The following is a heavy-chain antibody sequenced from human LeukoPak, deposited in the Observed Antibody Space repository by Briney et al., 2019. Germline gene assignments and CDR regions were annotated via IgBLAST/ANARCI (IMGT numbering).Heavy chain of an antibody. CDR1: GFTFSSYA. D-gene: IGHD2-2*01. CDR2: ISGSGGST. J-gene: IGHJ4*02. CDR3: AKASPRSTTLNYLDY. V-gene: IGHV3-23*01. Sequence: GGSLRLSCAASGFTFSSYAMSWVRQAPGKGLEWVSAISGSGGSTYYADSVKGRFTISRDDSKNTLYLQMNSLRAEDTAVYYCAKASPRSTTLNYLDYWGQGTLVTVSS.